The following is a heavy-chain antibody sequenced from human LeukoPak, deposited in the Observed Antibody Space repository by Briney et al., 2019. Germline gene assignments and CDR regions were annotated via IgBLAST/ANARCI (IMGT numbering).Heavy chain of an antibody. CDR3: SREQDRGNFDY. Sequence: ASVKVSCKASGYTFTSYDINWVRQATGQGLEWMGWMNPNSGNTGYAQKFQGRVTITADESTSTAYMELSSLRSEDTAVYYCSREQDRGNFDYWGQGTLVTVSS. D-gene: IGHD6-25*01. CDR1: GYTFTSYD. V-gene: IGHV1-8*01. CDR2: MNPNSGNT. J-gene: IGHJ4*02.